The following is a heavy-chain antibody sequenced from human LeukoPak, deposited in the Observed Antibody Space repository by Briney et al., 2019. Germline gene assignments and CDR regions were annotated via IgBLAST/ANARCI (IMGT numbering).Heavy chain of an antibody. D-gene: IGHD2-2*01. Sequence: SVKVSCKASGGTFSSYAISWVRQAPGQGLEWMGGIIPIFGTANYAQKFQGRVTITADESTSTAYMELSSLRSEDTAVYYCARESGYQLLLGYYMVVWGKGTTVTVSS. J-gene: IGHJ6*03. CDR2: IIPIFGTA. CDR1: GGTFSSYA. CDR3: ARESGYQLLLGYYMVV. V-gene: IGHV1-69*13.